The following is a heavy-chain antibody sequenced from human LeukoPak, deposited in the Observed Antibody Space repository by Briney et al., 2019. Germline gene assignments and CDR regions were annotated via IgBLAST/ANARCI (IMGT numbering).Heavy chain of an antibody. CDR2: ISTTSSDT. V-gene: IGHV3-11*06. CDR3: ARDWAPSNGNWFDP. CDR1: GFTFSAYY. Sequence: GGSLRLSCAASGFTFSAYYMSWIRQAPGKGLEWVSYISTTSSDTNYADSVKGRFTISRDNAKNSLYLQMNSLRAEDTAVYYCARDWAPSNGNWFDPWGQGTLVTVSS. D-gene: IGHD1-1*01. J-gene: IGHJ5*02.